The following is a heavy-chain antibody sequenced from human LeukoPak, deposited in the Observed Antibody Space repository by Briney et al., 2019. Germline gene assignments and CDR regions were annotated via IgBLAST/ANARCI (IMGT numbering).Heavy chain of an antibody. V-gene: IGHV1-69*05. CDR1: GGTFSSYA. CDR3: AREIMASYSGSYYFDY. Sequence: GSSVKVFCKASGGTFSSYAISWVRQAPGQGLEWMGRIIPIFGTANYAQKFQGRVTITTDESTSTAYMELSSLRSEDMAVYYCAREIMASYSGSYYFDYWGQGTLVTVSS. J-gene: IGHJ4*02. D-gene: IGHD1-26*01. CDR2: IIPIFGTA.